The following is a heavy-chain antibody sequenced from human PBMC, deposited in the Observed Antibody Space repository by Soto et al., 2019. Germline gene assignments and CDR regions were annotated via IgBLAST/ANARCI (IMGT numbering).Heavy chain of an antibody. J-gene: IGHJ5*02. V-gene: IGHV3-53*01. Sequence: HRGCTGLGCAACGINVRSSDVSWARQAPEMGLEWVSVIHGGDNKYYADSVRGRYTVYRDTLENMLYLQMDSMRAEDTTLYYCERTSPAWSDFWFVQGYFYAWAQGVLVTVSS. CDR3: ERTSPAWSDFWFVQGYFYA. CDR1: GINVRSSD. CDR2: IHGGDNK. D-gene: IGHD3-3*01.